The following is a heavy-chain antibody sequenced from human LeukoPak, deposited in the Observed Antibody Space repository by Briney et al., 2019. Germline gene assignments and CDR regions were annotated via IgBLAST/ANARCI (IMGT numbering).Heavy chain of an antibody. CDR1: GDSISTNEW. CDR2: VFHSGST. CDR3: ARDLAVAGTNYFDF. Sequence: SETLSLTCSVSGDSISTNEWWSWVRPPPGKGLEWIGEVFHSGSTNYNPSLKSRVTISIDKSKNQFSLEVTSVTAADTAIYYCARDLAVAGTNYFDFWGQGVLVTVSS. J-gene: IGHJ4*02. D-gene: IGHD6-19*01. V-gene: IGHV4-4*02.